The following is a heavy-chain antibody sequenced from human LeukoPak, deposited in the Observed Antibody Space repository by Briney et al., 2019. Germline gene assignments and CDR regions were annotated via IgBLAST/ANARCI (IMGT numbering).Heavy chain of an antibody. CDR2: ISGSGGST. J-gene: IGHJ4*02. Sequence: GGSLRLSCAASGFTFSSYAMSWVRQAPGKGLEWVSAISGSGGSTYYADSVKGRFTISRDNSKNTLYLQMNSLRAEDTAVYYCAKGDYDFWSGYYAGFDYWGQGTLVTVSS. V-gene: IGHV3-23*01. CDR3: AKGDYDFWSGYYAGFDY. D-gene: IGHD3-3*01. CDR1: GFTFSSYA.